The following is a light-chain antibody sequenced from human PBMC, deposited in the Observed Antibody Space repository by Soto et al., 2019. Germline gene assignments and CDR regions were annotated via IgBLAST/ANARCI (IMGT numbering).Light chain of an antibody. Sequence: EIVLTQSPGTLSLSPGERATLSCRASQTVSSTYLAWYQQTPGQAPRLLIYGASSRATGIPDRFSGSGSGTDFTLTISRLEPEDFAVYYCQQYGSSPRTFGKGTKVEIK. J-gene: IGKJ1*01. CDR2: GAS. V-gene: IGKV3-20*01. CDR1: QTVSSTY. CDR3: QQYGSSPRT.